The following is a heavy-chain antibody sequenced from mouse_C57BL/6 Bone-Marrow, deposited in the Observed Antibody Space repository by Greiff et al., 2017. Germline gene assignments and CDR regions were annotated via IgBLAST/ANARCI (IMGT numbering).Heavy chain of an antibody. D-gene: IGHD1-1*02. Sequence: QVQLQQPGAELVRPGSSVKLSCKASGYTFTSYWMDWVKQRPGQGLEWIGNIYPSDSETHYNQKFKDKATLTVDKSPSTAYMQLSSLTSEDSAVYYCARRGYGGNYWGQGTTLTVSS. CDR2: IYPSDSET. CDR3: ARRGYGGNY. J-gene: IGHJ2*01. CDR1: GYTFTSYW. V-gene: IGHV1-61*01.